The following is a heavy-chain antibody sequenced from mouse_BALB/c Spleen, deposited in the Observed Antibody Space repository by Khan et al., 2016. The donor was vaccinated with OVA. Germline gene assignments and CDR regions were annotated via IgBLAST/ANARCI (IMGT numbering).Heavy chain of an antibody. CDR2: ISSGGTT. V-gene: IGHV5-6-5*01. J-gene: IGHJ2*01. D-gene: IGHD2-14*01. CDR3: AREAYRYDEYYCGY. Sequence: EVQLVESGGDLVKPGGSLKLSCAVSGFTFSSYVMSWVRQTPEKRLEWVASISSGGTTAYPDSVKGRVTISRDTARNIMYLQMSSLRSEDTAMYYCAREAYRYDEYYCGYWGQGSTLTVSS. CDR1: GFTFSSYV.